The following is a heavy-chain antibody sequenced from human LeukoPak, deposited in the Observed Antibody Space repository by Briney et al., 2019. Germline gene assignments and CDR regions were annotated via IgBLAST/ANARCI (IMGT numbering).Heavy chain of an antibody. Sequence: SETLSLTCTVSGGSISSYYWSWIRQPPGKGLEWIGYIYYSGSTNYNPSLKSRVTISVDTSKNQFSLKLSSVTAADTAVYYCAITLGYCSGGSCYEEWFDPWGQGTLVTVSS. J-gene: IGHJ5*02. CDR1: GGSISSYY. V-gene: IGHV4-59*01. D-gene: IGHD2-15*01. CDR2: IYYSGST. CDR3: AITLGYCSGGSCYEEWFDP.